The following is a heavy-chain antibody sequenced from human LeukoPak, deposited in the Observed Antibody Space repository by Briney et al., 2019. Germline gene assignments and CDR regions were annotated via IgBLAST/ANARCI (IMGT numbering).Heavy chain of an antibody. J-gene: IGHJ4*02. CDR3: ARGLNRNDYGDYGY. V-gene: IGHV4-59*01. CDR1: GGSISSYY. D-gene: IGHD4-17*01. Sequence: PSETLSLTCTVSGGSISSYYWSWIRQPPGKGLEWIGYIYHTGSTSYNPSLKGRVTISVDTSKNQFSLKLSSVTAADTAVYYCARGLNRNDYGDYGYWGQGTLVTVS. CDR2: IYHTGST.